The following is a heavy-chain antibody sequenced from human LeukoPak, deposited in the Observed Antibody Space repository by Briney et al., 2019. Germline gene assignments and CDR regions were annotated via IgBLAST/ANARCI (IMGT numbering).Heavy chain of an antibody. CDR2: ISNSESSI. J-gene: IGHJ3*01. Sequence: GGSLRLSCAASGFTFRTYEMNWVRQAPGKGLEWVAYISNSESSIKYADSVKGRFTISRDNAKKSLYLQMNRLRVEDTAVYHCARVGYSSSWHSGSAFDFWGQGTMVTVS. D-gene: IGHD6-13*01. CDR3: ARVGYSSSWHSGSAFDF. V-gene: IGHV3-48*03. CDR1: GFTFRTYE.